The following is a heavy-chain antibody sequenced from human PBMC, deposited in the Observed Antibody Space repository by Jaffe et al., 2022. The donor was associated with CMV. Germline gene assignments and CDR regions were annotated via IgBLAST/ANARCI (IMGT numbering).Heavy chain of an antibody. V-gene: IGHV3-23*01. Sequence: EVQLLESGGGLVHPGESLRLSCAASGSTFSNYAMSWVRQAPGKGLEWVSGITASGATTYYADFAKGRFTISRDNSNNTLYLQINSLRAEDTAVYYCAKTPIFEVTAPVWGQGTLVTVSS. CDR1: GSTFSNYA. CDR3: AKTPIFEVTAPV. CDR2: ITASGATT. D-gene: IGHD3-3*01. J-gene: IGHJ4*02.